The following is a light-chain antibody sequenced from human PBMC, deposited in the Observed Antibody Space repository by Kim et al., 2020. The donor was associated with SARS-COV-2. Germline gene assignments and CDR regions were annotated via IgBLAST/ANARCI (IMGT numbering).Light chain of an antibody. J-gene: IGLJ3*02. CDR1: ALAKQY. V-gene: IGLV3-25*03. CDR2: NDS. Sequence: SYELTQSPSVSVSPGQTARITCSGDALAKQYAFWFQQKPGQAPVLVIYNDSDRPSGIHERFSGSSSGTTVTLTISGVQAEDEADYYCQSADSIGTYWVFGGWTQLTVL. CDR3: QSADSIGTYWV.